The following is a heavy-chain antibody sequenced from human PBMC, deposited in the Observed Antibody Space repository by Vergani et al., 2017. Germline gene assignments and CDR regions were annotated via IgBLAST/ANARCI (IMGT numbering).Heavy chain of an antibody. V-gene: IGHV3-30*02. CDR2: IRYDGSNK. J-gene: IGHJ6*02. CDR1: GFTFSSYG. CDR3: AKNLGSGSYGYYYGMDV. Sequence: VQLLESGGGVVQPGGSLRLSCAASGFTFSSYGMHWVRQAPGKGLEWVAFIRYDGSNKYYADSVKGRFTISRDNSKNTLYLQMNSLRAEDTAVYYCAKNLGSGSYGYYYGMDVWGQGTTVTVSS. D-gene: IGHD3-10*01.